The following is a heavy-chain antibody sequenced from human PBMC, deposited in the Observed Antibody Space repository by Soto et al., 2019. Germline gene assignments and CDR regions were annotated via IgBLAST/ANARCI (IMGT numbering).Heavy chain of an antibody. V-gene: IGHV5-10-1*01. D-gene: IGHD2-2*01. J-gene: IGHJ6*02. CDR3: ARRGGCSSNSCFPMDV. Sequence: GESLKISCKGSGYSFTSYWISWVRQMPGKGLEWMGRIDPSDSYTNYSPSFQGHVTISADKSISTAYLQWSSLKASDTAMSYCARRGGCSSNSCFPMDVWGQGTTVTVSS. CDR1: GYSFTSYW. CDR2: IDPSDSYT.